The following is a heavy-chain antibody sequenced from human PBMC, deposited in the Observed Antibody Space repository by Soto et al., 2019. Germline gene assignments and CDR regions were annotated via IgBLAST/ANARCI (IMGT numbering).Heavy chain of an antibody. V-gene: IGHV3-23*01. D-gene: IGHD1-26*01. Sequence: EVRVLESGGGLVQPGGSLRLSCAASGFTFSSFGMNWVRQAPGKGLEWVSGVRSDGDTTYNAESVKGRFTVSRDTSKNTAYLQMNSLRAEDTAVYYCAKGKGVGATPDGANCWGQGTPVTVSS. CDR2: VRSDGDTT. CDR1: GFTFSSFG. J-gene: IGHJ4*02. CDR3: AKGKGVGATPDGANC.